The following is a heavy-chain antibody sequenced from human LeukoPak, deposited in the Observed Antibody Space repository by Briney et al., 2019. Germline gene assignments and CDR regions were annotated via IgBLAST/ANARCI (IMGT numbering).Heavy chain of an antibody. CDR3: ARRSGSRRMSFDY. Sequence: PSETLSLTCAVYGGSFSGYYWSWIRQPPGKGLEWIGEINHSGSTNYNPSLKSRVTISVDTSKNQFSLKLTSVTAADTAVYYCARRSGSRRMSFDYWGQGTLVTVSS. V-gene: IGHV4-34*01. CDR1: GGSFSGYY. J-gene: IGHJ4*02. CDR2: INHSGST. D-gene: IGHD1-26*01.